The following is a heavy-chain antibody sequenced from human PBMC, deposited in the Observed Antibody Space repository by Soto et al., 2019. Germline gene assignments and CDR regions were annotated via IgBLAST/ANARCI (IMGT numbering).Heavy chain of an antibody. Sequence: PGGSLRLSCAASGFTFSSYGMHWVRQAPGKGLEWVAVISYDGSNKYYADSVKGRFTISRDNSKNTLYLQMNSLRAEDTAAYYCAKDPLLLVDIVATSLMVPFDYWGQGTLVTVSS. CDR1: GFTFSSYG. V-gene: IGHV3-30*18. D-gene: IGHD5-12*01. CDR3: AKDPLLLVDIVATSLMVPFDY. CDR2: ISYDGSNK. J-gene: IGHJ4*02.